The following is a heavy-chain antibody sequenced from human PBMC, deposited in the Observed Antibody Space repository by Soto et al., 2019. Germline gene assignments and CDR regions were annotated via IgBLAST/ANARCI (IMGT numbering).Heavy chain of an antibody. Sequence: QVQLVQSGAEVKKPGASVKVSCKASGYTFTSYGITWVRQAPAQGLEWMGWISGYNGNTNSAQQLQGRVTMTTDTSTSTAYMELRSLRSDDTAVYYCARNARPRAFRDAFDIWGQGTMVTVSS. CDR2: ISGYNGNT. CDR1: GYTFTSYG. D-gene: IGHD2-8*01. J-gene: IGHJ3*02. V-gene: IGHV1-18*01. CDR3: ARNARPRAFRDAFDI.